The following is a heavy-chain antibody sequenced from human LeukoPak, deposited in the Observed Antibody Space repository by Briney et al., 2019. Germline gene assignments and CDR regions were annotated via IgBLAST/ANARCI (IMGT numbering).Heavy chain of an antibody. D-gene: IGHD3-10*01. CDR3: ARVPGYGSGNDY. Sequence: KPSETLSLTCTVSGGSISSYYWSWIRQPPGKGLEWIGYIYYSGSTNYNPSLKSRVTISVDTSKNQFSLKLSSVTAADTAVYYCARVPGYGSGNDYWGQGTLVTVSS. J-gene: IGHJ4*02. CDR2: IYYSGST. CDR1: GGSISSYY. V-gene: IGHV4-59*12.